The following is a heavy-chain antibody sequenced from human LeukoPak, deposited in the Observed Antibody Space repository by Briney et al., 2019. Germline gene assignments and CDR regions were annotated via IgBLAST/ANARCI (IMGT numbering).Heavy chain of an antibody. CDR2: ISSSSSYI. CDR1: GFTFSSYS. D-gene: IGHD3-22*01. Sequence: PGGSLRLSCAASGFTFSSYSMDWVRQAPGKGLEWVSSISSSSSYIYYADSVKGRFTISRDNAKNSLYLQMNSLRAEDTAVYYCARDLSPLYYYDSSGSNWFDPWGQGTLVTVSS. CDR3: ARDLSPLYYYDSSGSNWFDP. V-gene: IGHV3-21*01. J-gene: IGHJ5*02.